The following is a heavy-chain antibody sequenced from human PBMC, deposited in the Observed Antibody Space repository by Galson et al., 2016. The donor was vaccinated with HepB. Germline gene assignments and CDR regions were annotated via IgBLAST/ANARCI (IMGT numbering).Heavy chain of an antibody. CDR2: IDTTGTYA. CDR1: GFTFRDYY. V-gene: IGHV3-11*06. CDR3: ARVAYPWM. D-gene: IGHD2-2*03. Sequence: SLRLSCAGSGFTFRDYYMTWIRQAPGKGLEWVSYIDTTGTYADYADSVKGRFTISRDNDKNSVYLQMNSLAVEDTAVYYCARVAYPWMWGQGALVTVSS. J-gene: IGHJ4*02.